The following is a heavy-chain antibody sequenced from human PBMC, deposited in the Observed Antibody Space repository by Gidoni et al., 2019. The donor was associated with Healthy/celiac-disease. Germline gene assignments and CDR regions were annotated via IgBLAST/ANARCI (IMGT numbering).Heavy chain of an antibody. Sequence: QVQLVQSGAEVKKPGASVKVSCKASGYTFTGYYMHWVRQAPGQGLEWMGWINPNSGGTNYAQKFQGRVTMTRDTSISTAYMELSRLRSDDTAVYYCARVRKEYSSSSVSWYFDLWGRGTLVTVSS. CDR2: INPNSGGT. V-gene: IGHV1-2*02. CDR3: ARVRKEYSSSSVSWYFDL. D-gene: IGHD6-6*01. J-gene: IGHJ2*01. CDR1: GYTFTGYY.